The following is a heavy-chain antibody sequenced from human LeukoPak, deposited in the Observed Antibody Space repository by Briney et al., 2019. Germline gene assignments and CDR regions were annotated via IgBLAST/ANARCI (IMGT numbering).Heavy chain of an antibody. J-gene: IGHJ4*02. D-gene: IGHD1-26*01. CDR1: GGSISSGSYY. V-gene: IGHV4-61*02. CDR3: ARTSGSYSSSHAIDY. Sequence: SETLSLTCTVSGGSISSGSYYWSWIRQPAGKGLEWIGRIYTSGNSNYNPSLKSRVTISVGASKNQFSLKLSSVTAADTAVYYCARTSGSYSSSHAIDYWGQGTLVTVSS. CDR2: IYTSGNS.